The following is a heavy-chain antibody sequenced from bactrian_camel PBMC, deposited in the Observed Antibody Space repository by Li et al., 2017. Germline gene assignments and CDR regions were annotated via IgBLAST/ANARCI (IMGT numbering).Heavy chain of an antibody. CDR2: INTDSGST. D-gene: IGHD5*01. Sequence: VQLVESGGGSAHIGGSLRLSCAALGLTFEGGHKGWYRQAAGKERKGLAAINTDSGSTEYGDSVEGRFTISQDSAKNTVYLQMNSLKPEDTAMYYCAAQPRRIWGTYCSGGSSAPGYGMDYWGKGTQVTVS. CDR1: GLTFEGGH. V-gene: IGHV3S32*01. J-gene: IGHJ7*01.